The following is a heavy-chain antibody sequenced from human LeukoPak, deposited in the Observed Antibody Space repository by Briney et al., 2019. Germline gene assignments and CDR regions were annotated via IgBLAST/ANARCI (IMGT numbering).Heavy chain of an antibody. J-gene: IGHJ4*02. D-gene: IGHD3-3*01. V-gene: IGHV1-69*01. CDR1: GGTFSSYA. CDR3: ARGPRPTYYDFWSGYYTGEYFDY. Sequence: SVKVSCKASGGTFSSYAISWVRQAPGRGLEWMGGIIPIFGTANYAQKFQGRVTITADESTSTAYMELSSLRSEDTAVYYCARGPRPTYYDFWSGYYTGEYFDYWGQGTLVTVSS. CDR2: IIPIFGTA.